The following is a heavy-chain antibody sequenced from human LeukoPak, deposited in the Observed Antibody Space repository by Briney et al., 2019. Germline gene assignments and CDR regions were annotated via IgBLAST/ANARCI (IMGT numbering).Heavy chain of an antibody. CDR1: GATVNSNY. CDR3: ARDFSGY. CDR2: IYSGGST. D-gene: IGHD3-10*01. Sequence: PGGSLRLSCVVSGATVNSNYMSWVRQAPGKGLEWVSVIYSGGSTYYADSVKGRFTISRDISNNTLYLQMNDLRAEDTAVYYCARDFSGYWGQGTLVTVSS. J-gene: IGHJ4*01. V-gene: IGHV3-66*01.